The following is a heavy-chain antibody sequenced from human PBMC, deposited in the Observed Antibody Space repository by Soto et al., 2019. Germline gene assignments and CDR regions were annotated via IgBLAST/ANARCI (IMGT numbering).Heavy chain of an antibody. V-gene: IGHV1-18*01. J-gene: IGHJ6*02. CDR1: GYPFNTYG. D-gene: IGHD2-15*01. CDR3: ARDRPTPFTQFSNAMDV. CDR2: ISSDNAIR. Sequence: QVQLVQSGAEVKMPGASVKVSCKASGYPFNTYGISWVRQAPGQGLEWMGWISSDNAIRSSAQNLQGRLTMTTDISTNTAYMELRSLRSNDTAVYYYARDRPTPFTQFSNAMDVWGQGTTVTVSS.